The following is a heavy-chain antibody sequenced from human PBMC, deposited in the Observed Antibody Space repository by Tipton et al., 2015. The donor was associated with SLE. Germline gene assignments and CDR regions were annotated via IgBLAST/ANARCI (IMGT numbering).Heavy chain of an antibody. Sequence: TLSLTCTVSGGSISSHYWSWIRQPPGKGLEWIGYIYYSGSTNYNPSLKSRVTISVDTSKNQFSLKLSPVTAADTAVYYCASWGAARRGGAFDIGGQGKMVPVSS. J-gene: IGHJ3*02. V-gene: IGHV4-59*11. D-gene: IGHD6-6*01. CDR1: GGSISSHY. CDR3: ASWGAARRGGAFDI. CDR2: IYYSGST.